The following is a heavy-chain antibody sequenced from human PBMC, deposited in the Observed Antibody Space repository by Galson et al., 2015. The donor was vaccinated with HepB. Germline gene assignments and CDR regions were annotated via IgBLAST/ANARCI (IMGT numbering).Heavy chain of an antibody. D-gene: IGHD5-12*01. Sequence: SVKVSCKASGYTFTSYGISWVRQAPGQGLEWMGWISAYNGNTNYAQKLQGRVTMTTDTSTSTAYMELRSLRSDDTAVYYCARDPLCYSGYDLGGFCWFDPWGQGTLVTVSS. J-gene: IGHJ5*02. V-gene: IGHV1-18*01. CDR3: ARDPLCYSGYDLGGFCWFDP. CDR1: GYTFTSYG. CDR2: ISAYNGNT.